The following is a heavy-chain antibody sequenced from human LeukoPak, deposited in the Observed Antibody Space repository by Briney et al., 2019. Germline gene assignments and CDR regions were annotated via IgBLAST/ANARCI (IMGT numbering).Heavy chain of an antibody. CDR2: INHNGST. V-gene: IGHV4-34*01. J-gene: IGHJ3*02. CDR3: ARRVDCSGGSCIAFDI. D-gene: IGHD2-15*01. Sequence: PSETLSLTCAVYGGSFSGYYWSWIRQPPGKGLEWIGEINHNGSTNYNPSLKSRVTISVDTSKNQFSLKLSSVAAADTAVYYCARRVDCSGGSCIAFDIWGQGTMVTVSS. CDR1: GGSFSGYY.